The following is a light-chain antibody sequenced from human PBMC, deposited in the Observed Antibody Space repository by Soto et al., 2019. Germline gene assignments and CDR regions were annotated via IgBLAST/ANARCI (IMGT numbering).Light chain of an antibody. CDR2: EVS. V-gene: IGLV2-14*01. Sequence: QSVLTQPASVSGSPGQSITISCTGTSSDVGGYNYVSWYQQHPGKAPKLMIYEVSNRPSGVSNRFSGSKSGNTASLTISGLQAEDEADYYCSSYTSSSTHCVFGTGTQLTVL. CDR3: SSYTSSSTHCV. CDR1: SSDVGGYNY. J-gene: IGLJ7*01.